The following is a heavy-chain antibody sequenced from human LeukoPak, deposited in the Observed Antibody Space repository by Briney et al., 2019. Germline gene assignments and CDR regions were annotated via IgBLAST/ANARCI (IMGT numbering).Heavy chain of an antibody. Sequence: SETLSLTCTVSGGSISSSSYYWGWIRQPPGKGLACIGSIYYSGSTYYNPALRSRATISVDTSKTQFSLKLSSVPAADTAMYYCARQYYDILTGRHDAFDIWGQGTMVTVSS. V-gene: IGHV4-39*01. D-gene: IGHD3-9*01. CDR1: GGSISSSSYY. CDR2: IYYSGST. CDR3: ARQYYDILTGRHDAFDI. J-gene: IGHJ3*02.